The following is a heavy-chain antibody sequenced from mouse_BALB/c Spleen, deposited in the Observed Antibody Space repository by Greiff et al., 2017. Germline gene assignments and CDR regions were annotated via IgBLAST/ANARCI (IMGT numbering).Heavy chain of an antibody. Sequence: QVQLQQSGPGLVAPSQSLSITCTVSGFSLTSYDISWIRQPPGKGLEWLGVIWTGGGTNYNSAFMSRLSISKDNSKSQVFLKMNSLQTDDTAIYYCVRGAGDGYYVAWFAYWGQGTLVTVSA. CDR3: VRGAGDGYYVAWFAY. CDR2: IWTGGGT. J-gene: IGHJ3*01. D-gene: IGHD2-3*01. V-gene: IGHV2-9-2*01. CDR1: GFSLTSYD.